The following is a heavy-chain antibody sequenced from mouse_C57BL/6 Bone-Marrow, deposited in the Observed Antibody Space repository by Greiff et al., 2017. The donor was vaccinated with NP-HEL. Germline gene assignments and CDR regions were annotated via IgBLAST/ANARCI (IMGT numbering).Heavy chain of an antibody. V-gene: IGHV1-50*01. CDR3: TRNAYYGRSYEFAY. CDR1: GYTFTTYW. CDR2: IDPSDSYT. Sequence: QVQLQQSGAELVKPGASVKLSCKASGYTFTTYWMQWVKQRPGQGLEWIGEIDPSDSYTNYNQKFKGKATLTVDTSSSTAYMQLSSMTSEDSAVYYGTRNAYYGRSYEFAYGDRGKVITVTA. D-gene: IGHD1-1*01. J-gene: IGHJ3*01.